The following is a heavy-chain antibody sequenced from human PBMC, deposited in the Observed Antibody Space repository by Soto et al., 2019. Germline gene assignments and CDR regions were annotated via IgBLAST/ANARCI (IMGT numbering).Heavy chain of an antibody. CDR2: ISSSGSTI. Sequence: GGSLRLSCAASGFTFSSYEMNWVRQAPGKGLEWVSYISSSGSTIYYADSVKGRFTISRDNAKNSLYLQMNSLRAEDTAVYYCAKDTRPRYCSGGSCPFDYWGQGTLVTVSS. J-gene: IGHJ4*02. CDR3: AKDTRPRYCSGGSCPFDY. CDR1: GFTFSSYE. D-gene: IGHD2-15*01. V-gene: IGHV3-48*03.